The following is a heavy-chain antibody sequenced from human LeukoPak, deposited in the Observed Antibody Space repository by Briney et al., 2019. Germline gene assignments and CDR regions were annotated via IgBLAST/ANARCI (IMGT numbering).Heavy chain of an antibody. CDR1: GYGFRNYG. CDR3: ARGGGGYYGSGSYLIDH. J-gene: IGHJ4*02. CDR2: ISVYNGNT. D-gene: IGHD3-10*01. V-gene: IGHV1-18*01. Sequence: ASVKVSCKASGYGFRNYGISWVRQAPGQGLEYMGWISVYNGNTNYAQRLQGRVTMTADTSTSTVYMELRSLRSDDTAVYYCARGGGGYYGSGSYLIDHWGQGTLVTVPS.